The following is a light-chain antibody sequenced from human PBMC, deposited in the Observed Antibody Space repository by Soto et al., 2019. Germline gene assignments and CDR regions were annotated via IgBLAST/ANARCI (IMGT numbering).Light chain of an antibody. V-gene: IGKV3-20*01. Sequence: EIVLTQSPGTPSLSPGERATLSCRASQSVSSTFLAWYQQKPGQAPGLLLFGASNRASGIPDRFAGSGSGTDFTLTISRLEPEDFAVYYCQQYNNWPLTFGGGTKVDIK. CDR3: QQYNNWPLT. J-gene: IGKJ4*01. CDR1: QSVSSTF. CDR2: GAS.